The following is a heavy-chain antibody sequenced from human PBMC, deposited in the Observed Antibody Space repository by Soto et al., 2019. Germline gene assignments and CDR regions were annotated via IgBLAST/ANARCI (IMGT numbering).Heavy chain of an antibody. CDR3: ARMGIVGAQWDYYGMDV. CDR1: GYTFTSYG. D-gene: IGHD1-26*01. Sequence: ASVKVSCKASGYTFTSYGISWVRQAPGHGLEWMGWISAYNGNTNYAQKLQGRVTMTTDTSTSTAYMELRSLRSDDTAVYYCARMGIVGAQWDYYGMDVWGQGATVTVSS. CDR2: ISAYNGNT. J-gene: IGHJ6*02. V-gene: IGHV1-18*01.